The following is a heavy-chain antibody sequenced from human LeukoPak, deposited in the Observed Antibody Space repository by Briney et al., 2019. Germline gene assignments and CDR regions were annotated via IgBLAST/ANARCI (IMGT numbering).Heavy chain of an antibody. J-gene: IGHJ4*02. CDR2: INPSGGST. CDR3: ARVRLGFTGPHFAF. CDR1: EYTFTAYY. D-gene: IGHD2-2*03. Sequence: ASVKVSCKASEYTFTAYYMHWVRQAPGQGLEWMGMINPSGGSTSYAQKFQGRVTMTRDTSTSTVYMELNSLRSEDTAVYYCARVRLGFTGPHFAFWGQGTLVTVSS. V-gene: IGHV1-46*01.